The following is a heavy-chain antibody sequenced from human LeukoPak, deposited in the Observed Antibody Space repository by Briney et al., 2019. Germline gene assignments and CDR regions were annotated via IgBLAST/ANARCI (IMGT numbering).Heavy chain of an antibody. CDR3: ARGRGYYDSSGLDY. V-gene: IGHV4-34*01. Sequence: SETLSLTCAVYGGSFSGYYWSWIRQPPGKGLEWIGEINHRGSTNYNPSLKSRVTISVDTSKNQFSLKLSSVTAADTAVYYCARGRGYYDSSGLDYWGQGTLVTVSS. CDR1: GGSFSGYY. CDR2: INHRGST. D-gene: IGHD3-22*01. J-gene: IGHJ4*02.